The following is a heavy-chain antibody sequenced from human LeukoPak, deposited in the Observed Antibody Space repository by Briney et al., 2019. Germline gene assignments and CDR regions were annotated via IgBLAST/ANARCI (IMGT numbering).Heavy chain of an antibody. J-gene: IGHJ6*02. CDR2: MNQDGSAR. D-gene: IGHD3-16*01. CDR1: GFTFSDSW. Sequence: GGSLRLSCAASGFTFSDSWMSWVRQAPGKGLEWVANMNQDGSARGYVDSVKGRFTISRDNARNSLYLQMSSLRPEDTAVYYCATYTHWVAGDVWGQGTTVTVSS. CDR3: ATYTHWVAGDV. V-gene: IGHV3-7*01.